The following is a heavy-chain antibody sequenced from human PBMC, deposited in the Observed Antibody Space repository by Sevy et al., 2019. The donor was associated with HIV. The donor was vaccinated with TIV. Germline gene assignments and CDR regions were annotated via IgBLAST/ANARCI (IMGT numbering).Heavy chain of an antibody. J-gene: IGHJ4*02. CDR2: ISATGLSK. D-gene: IGHD1-26*01. CDR1: GFTFRSYG. CDR3: AKDWEAAPHSGYFDS. V-gene: IGHV3-23*01. Sequence: GGSLRLSCATSGFTFRSYGISWVRQTPGMGLEWVSFISATGLSKYYADSVKGRFIISRDNSKNTLYLQMNSPRPEDTAVYYCAKDWEAAPHSGYFDSWGRGTLVTVSS.